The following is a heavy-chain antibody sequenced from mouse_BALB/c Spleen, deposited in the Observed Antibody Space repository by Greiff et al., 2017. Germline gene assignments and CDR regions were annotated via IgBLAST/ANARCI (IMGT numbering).Heavy chain of an antibody. J-gene: IGHJ2*01. V-gene: IGHV1-47*01. CDR2: FHPYNDDT. CDR1: GYTFPTYP. Sequence: VQLQPSGAELVKPGASVKMSCQAFGYTFPTYPIEWMKQNPGKSLEWIGNFHPYNDDTKDNEKFKGKAKLTVEKSSSTVYLELSRLTSDDSAVYYCARGVGNYDYFDYWGQGTTLTVSS. D-gene: IGHD2-1*01. CDR3: ARGVGNYDYFDY.